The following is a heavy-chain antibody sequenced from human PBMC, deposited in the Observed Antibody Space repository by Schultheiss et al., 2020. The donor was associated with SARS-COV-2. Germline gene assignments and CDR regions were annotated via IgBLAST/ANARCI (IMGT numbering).Heavy chain of an antibody. J-gene: IGHJ4*02. CDR1: EFTFRDYF. Sequence: GGSLRLSCAASEFTFRDYFMTWIRRAPGKGLEWISYISTDVSGTYYADSVKGRFTISRDNAENSLYLQMNSLRAEDTAVYYCATYYYGSETYDYWGQGTLVTVSS. V-gene: IGHV3-11*01. CDR2: ISTDVSGT. D-gene: IGHD3-10*01. CDR3: ATYYYGSETYDY.